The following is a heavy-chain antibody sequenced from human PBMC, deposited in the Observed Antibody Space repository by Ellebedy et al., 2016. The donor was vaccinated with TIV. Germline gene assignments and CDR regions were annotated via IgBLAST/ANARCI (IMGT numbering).Heavy chain of an antibody. CDR3: ARDAGYYGSGSWPYYYGMDV. J-gene: IGHJ6*02. CDR1: GFTFSSYG. CDR2: IWYDGRNK. V-gene: IGHV3-33*01. Sequence: GGSLRLSXVASGFTFSSYGMYWVRQAPGKGLEWVAVIWYDGRNKYYADSVKGRFTISRDNSKNTLYLQMNSLRAEDTAVYYCARDAGYYGSGSWPYYYGMDVWGQGTTVTVSS. D-gene: IGHD3-10*01.